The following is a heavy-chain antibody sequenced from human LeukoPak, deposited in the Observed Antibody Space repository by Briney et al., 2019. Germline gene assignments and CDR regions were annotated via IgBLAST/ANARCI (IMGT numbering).Heavy chain of an antibody. Sequence: SQTLSLTCAISGDSVSSNTAAWKWIRHSPSRGLEWLGRTYYRSKWYTHYAVAVKSLITINPDTSKNQFSLQPNSVTPEDTAVYYCARLYGSGGQIDYWGQGTLVTVSS. D-gene: IGHD3-10*01. CDR3: ARLYGSGGQIDY. J-gene: IGHJ4*02. V-gene: IGHV6-1*01. CDR2: TYYRSKWYT. CDR1: GDSVSSNTAA.